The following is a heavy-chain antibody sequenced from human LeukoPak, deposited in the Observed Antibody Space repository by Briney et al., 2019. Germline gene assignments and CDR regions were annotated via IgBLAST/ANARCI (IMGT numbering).Heavy chain of an antibody. CDR3: AVQQHLWAEAFDI. D-gene: IGHD6-13*01. CDR1: GFTVSSNY. CDR2: IYSGGST. Sequence: GGSLRLSCAASGFTVSSNYMSWVRQAPGKGLEWVSVIYSGGSTYYADSVKGRFTISRDNSKNTLYLQMNSLRAEDTAVYYCAVQQHLWAEAFDIWGQGTMVTVSS. V-gene: IGHV3-53*01. J-gene: IGHJ3*02.